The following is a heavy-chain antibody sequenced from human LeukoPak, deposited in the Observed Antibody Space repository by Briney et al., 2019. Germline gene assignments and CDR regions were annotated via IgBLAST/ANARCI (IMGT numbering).Heavy chain of an antibody. CDR2: ISAYNGNT. V-gene: IGHV1-18*01. CDR3: ARVRAVAGRAVGNWFDP. CDR1: GYTFTSYG. Sequence: GVSVKVSCTASGYTFTSYGISWVRQAPGQGLEWMGWISAYNGNTNYAQKLQGRVTMTTDTSTSTAYMELRTLRSDDTAVYYCARVRAVAGRAVGNWFDPWGQGTLVTVSS. D-gene: IGHD6-19*01. J-gene: IGHJ5*02.